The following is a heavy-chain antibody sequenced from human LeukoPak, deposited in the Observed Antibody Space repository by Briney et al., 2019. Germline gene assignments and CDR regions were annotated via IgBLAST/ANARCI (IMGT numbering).Heavy chain of an antibody. V-gene: IGHV1-8*01. D-gene: IGHD2-2*01. J-gene: IGHJ5*02. Sequence: SVKFCCTASGYTFTIYDINWVRQAAGQGMEWMGWMNPHSADAGYAQKFQGRVTRPRHTSISTAYMELSRLIYDATAVYYCARIPHQVPNNWLDPWGQGTLATVSS. CDR3: ARIPHQVPNNWLDP. CDR1: GYTFTIYD. CDR2: MNPHSADA.